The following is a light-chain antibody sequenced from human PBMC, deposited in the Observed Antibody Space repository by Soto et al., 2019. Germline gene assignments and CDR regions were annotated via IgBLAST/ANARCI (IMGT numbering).Light chain of an antibody. CDR3: QQHSHWPPWT. V-gene: IGKV3-11*01. J-gene: IGKJ1*01. Sequence: EIVLTQSPATLSLSPGQRATLSCRASQSVSSSLAWYQQKPGQAPRLLIYDASNRATGIPARFSGSGSGTDFTLTISSLEPEDFAVYYCQQHSHWPPWTFGQGTRVEIQ. CDR1: QSVSSS. CDR2: DAS.